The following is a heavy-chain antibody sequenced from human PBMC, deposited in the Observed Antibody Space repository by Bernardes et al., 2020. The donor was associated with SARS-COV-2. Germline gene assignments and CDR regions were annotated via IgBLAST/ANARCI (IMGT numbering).Heavy chain of an antibody. V-gene: IGHV3-43*01. Sequence: GGSLRLSCAASGFKFDDYNMYWVRQVPGKGLEWVSLIGWEGTSTSYADSVKGRFTISRDNRKNSLFLQMNSLRIEDTALYYCAKGHGSGTYYDYWGQGTLVTVSS. CDR1: GFKFDDYN. CDR3: AKGHGSGTYYDY. CDR2: IGWEGTST. D-gene: IGHD3-10*01. J-gene: IGHJ4*02.